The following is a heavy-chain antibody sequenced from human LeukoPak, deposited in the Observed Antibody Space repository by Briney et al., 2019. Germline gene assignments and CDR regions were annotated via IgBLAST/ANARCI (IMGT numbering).Heavy chain of an antibody. Sequence: SGPTLVKPTQTLTLTCTFSGFSLSTSGVGVCWIRQPPGKALEWLAPIYWDDDKRYSPSLKSRLTITKDPSKNQVVLTMTNMDPVDTATYYCAHSLYYCSGSSCYYFDYWGQGTLVTVSS. J-gene: IGHJ4*02. D-gene: IGHD2-15*01. CDR2: IYWDDDK. V-gene: IGHV2-5*02. CDR1: GFSLSTSGVG. CDR3: AHSLYYCSGSSCYYFDY.